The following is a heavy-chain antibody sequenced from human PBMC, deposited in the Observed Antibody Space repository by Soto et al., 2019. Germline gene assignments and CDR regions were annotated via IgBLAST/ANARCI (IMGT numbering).Heavy chain of an antibody. D-gene: IGHD1-26*01. CDR3: ARDQGAYAEYFQH. J-gene: IGHJ1*01. CDR1: GFTFSSYG. Sequence: QVQLVESGGGVVQPGRSLRLSCAASGFTFSSYGMHWVRQAPGKGLEWVALIWYDGSNKYYADSVKGRFTISRDNSKNTLYLQMNPLRDEDTAVYYCARDQGAYAEYFQHWGQGTLVTVSS. CDR2: IWYDGSNK. V-gene: IGHV3-33*01.